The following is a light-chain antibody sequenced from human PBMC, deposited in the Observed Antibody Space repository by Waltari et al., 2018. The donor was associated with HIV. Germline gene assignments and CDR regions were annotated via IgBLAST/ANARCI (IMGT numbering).Light chain of an antibody. CDR2: NAS. CDR3: HVWDRSSDHHV. J-gene: IGLJ1*01. Sequence: SYVLTQPPSVSVAPGQTARTPCGGNNIASKRVHWYQQKAGQAPVLVVYNASDRPSGIPERFSGSNSGNTATLTISRVEAGDEADYYCHVWDRSSDHHVFGTGTKVTVL. V-gene: IGLV3-21*02. CDR1: NIASKR.